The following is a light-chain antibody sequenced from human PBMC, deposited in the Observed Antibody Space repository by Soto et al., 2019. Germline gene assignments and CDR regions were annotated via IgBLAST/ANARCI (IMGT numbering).Light chain of an antibody. V-gene: IGKV1-12*01. J-gene: IGKJ1*01. CDR1: QGIRTW. Sequence: DIQMTQSPSSVSASVGDRVTITCRASQGIRTWLAWYQQKPGKAPQVLIYAASTLQSGVPSRFSASGSGTYFTRTISSLPTEDSATYYWQQDNSFPWTFGQGTKVESK. CDR2: AAS. CDR3: QQDNSFPWT.